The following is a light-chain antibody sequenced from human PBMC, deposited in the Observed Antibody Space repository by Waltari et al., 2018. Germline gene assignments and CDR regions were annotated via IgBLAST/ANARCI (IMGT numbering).Light chain of an antibody. CDR1: QRVLTSTNSHNS. CDR2: WAS. J-gene: IGKJ2*02. V-gene: IGKV4-1*01. CDR3: QQYNTTPCT. Sequence: DLVLTQSPDPLPLSLCERATIRRCPSQRVLTSTNSHNSLAWYHQRPGQSPKLLVYWASTRVSGIPDRFNGSGSGTEFTLTISSLQAEDLAVYYCQQYNTTPCTFGQGTRLEIK.